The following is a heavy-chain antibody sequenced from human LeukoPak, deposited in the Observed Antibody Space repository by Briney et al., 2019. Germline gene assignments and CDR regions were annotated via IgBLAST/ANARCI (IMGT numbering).Heavy chain of an antibody. J-gene: IGHJ4*02. D-gene: IGHD5-18*01. V-gene: IGHV1-24*01. CDR1: GYTLTELS. CDR3: AKTAMVKGETGYYFDY. CDR2: FDPEDGET. Sequence: ASVKVSCKVSGYTLTELSMHWVRQAPGKGLEWRGGFDPEDGETIYAQKFQGRVTMTEDTSTDTAYMELSSLRSEDTAVYYCAKTAMVKGETGYYFDYWGQGTLVTVSS.